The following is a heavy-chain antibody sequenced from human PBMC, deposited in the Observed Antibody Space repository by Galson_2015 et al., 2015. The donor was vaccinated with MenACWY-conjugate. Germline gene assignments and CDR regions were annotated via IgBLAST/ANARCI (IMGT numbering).Heavy chain of an antibody. Sequence: SLRLSCAASGFTFSNYNMNWVRQTPAKGLEWVSCISSTGSYIYYADSLKGRFTISRDNAKNSLYLQMNSLTSEDTAVYYCAKGTTASRPNWFDPWGQGTLVTVSS. D-gene: IGHD6-6*01. CDR3: AKGTTASRPNWFDP. CDR2: ISSTGSYI. J-gene: IGHJ5*02. CDR1: GFTFSNYN. V-gene: IGHV3-21*01.